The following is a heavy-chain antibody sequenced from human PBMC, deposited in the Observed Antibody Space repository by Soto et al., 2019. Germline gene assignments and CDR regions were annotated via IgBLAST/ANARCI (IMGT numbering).Heavy chain of an antibody. CDR2: IYSDGKT. D-gene: IGHD3-22*01. J-gene: IGHJ4*02. Sequence: GGSLRLSCAASGIIVSTNYMSRVRQAPGKGLEWVSLIYSDGKTYYADSVKGRFTISRDNSKNTVSLQMNSVRAEDTAVYYCARDGGGGYYDSSGYVAVWGQGTLVTVSS. CDR1: GIIVSTNY. V-gene: IGHV3-53*01. CDR3: ARDGGGGYYDSSGYVAV.